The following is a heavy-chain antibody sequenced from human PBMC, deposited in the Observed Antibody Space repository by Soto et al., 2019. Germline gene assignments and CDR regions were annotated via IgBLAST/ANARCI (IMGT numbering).Heavy chain of an antibody. CDR2: INPSGGST. D-gene: IGHD4-17*01. V-gene: IGHV1-46*01. CDR3: ARGEVTTSF. Sequence: GASVKVSCKASGYTFTSYYMHWVRQAPGQGLEWMGIINPSGGSTSYAQKFQGRVTMTRDNAKNTLYLQMNSLRAEDTAVYYCARGEVTTSFWGQGTLVTVSS. J-gene: IGHJ4*02. CDR1: GYTFTSYY.